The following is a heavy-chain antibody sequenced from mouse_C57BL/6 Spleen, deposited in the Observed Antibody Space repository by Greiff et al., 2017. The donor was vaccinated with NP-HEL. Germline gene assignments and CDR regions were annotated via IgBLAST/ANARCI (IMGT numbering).Heavy chain of an antibody. CDR1: GFNIKDDY. J-gene: IGHJ2*01. V-gene: IGHV14-4*01. CDR2: IDPENGDT. Sequence: EVKLQESGAELVRPGASVKLSCTASGFNIKDDYMHWVKQRPEQGLEWIGWIDPENGDTEYASKFQGKATITADTSSNTAYLQLSSLTSEDTAVYYCTTSTTPEDYWGQGTTLTVSS. CDR3: TTSTTPEDY. D-gene: IGHD1-1*01.